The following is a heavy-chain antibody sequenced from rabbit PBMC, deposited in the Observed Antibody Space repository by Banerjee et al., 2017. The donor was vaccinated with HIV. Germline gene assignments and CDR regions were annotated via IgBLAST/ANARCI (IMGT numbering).Heavy chain of an antibody. CDR1: GLDFSSSYY. CDR2: IDTSSGST. J-gene: IGHJ4*01. CDR3: ARDTSDGGGYNLNL. D-gene: IGHD2-1*01. V-gene: IGHV1S47*01. Sequence: QEQLVESGGGLVQPEGSLTLTCKASGLDFSSSYYMCWVRQAPGKGLEWIACIDTSSGSTYYASWVNGRFTVSRSTSLHTVTLQMTSLTAADTATYFCARDTSDGGGYNLNLWGPGTLVTDS.